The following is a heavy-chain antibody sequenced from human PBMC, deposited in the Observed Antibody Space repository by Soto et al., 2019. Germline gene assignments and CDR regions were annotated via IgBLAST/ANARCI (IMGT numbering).Heavy chain of an antibody. CDR3: SRNEHVFDY. CDR1: GYTFSSYV. Sequence: QVQLVQSGADVKKPGASVKVSSKASGYTFSSYVISWVRQAHGQGLECMGWISAYNGNKNDAQTLQGRFIMTTATYTSTAYIELRSLRSDDTSVYYCSRNEHVFDYLGQANLVTVSS. V-gene: IGHV1-18*01. CDR2: ISAYNGNK. J-gene: IGHJ4*02. D-gene: IGHD1-1*01.